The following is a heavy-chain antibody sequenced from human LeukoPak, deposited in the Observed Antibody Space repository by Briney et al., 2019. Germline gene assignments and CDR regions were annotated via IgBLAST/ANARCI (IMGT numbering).Heavy chain of an antibody. V-gene: IGHV4-4*07. D-gene: IGHD3-3*01. Sequence: SETLSLTCTVSGGSISSYYWSWIRQPAGKGLEWIGRIYTSGSTNYNPSLKSRVTMSVDTFKNQFSLKLSSVTAADTAVYYCARELPRLYYDFWSGYYFDAFDIWGQGTMVTVSS. CDR2: IYTSGST. J-gene: IGHJ3*02. CDR3: ARELPRLYYDFWSGYYFDAFDI. CDR1: GGSISSYY.